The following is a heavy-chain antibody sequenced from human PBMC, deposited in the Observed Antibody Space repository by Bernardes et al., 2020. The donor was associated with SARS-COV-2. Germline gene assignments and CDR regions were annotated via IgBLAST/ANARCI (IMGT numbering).Heavy chain of an antibody. V-gene: IGHV3-33*01. CDR3: ARDWGVTSMPIDY. CDR2: IWSDGKNK. CDR1: GFTFSRYG. J-gene: IGHJ4*02. D-gene: IGHD4-17*01. Sequence: GGSLRLSCEASGFTFSRYGMHWVRQAPGKGLEWVAIIWSDGKNKYYADSVMGRINVSRDNSKNRLYLQMNSLRAEDTAVYYCARDWGVTSMPIDYWGQGTLVTVSS.